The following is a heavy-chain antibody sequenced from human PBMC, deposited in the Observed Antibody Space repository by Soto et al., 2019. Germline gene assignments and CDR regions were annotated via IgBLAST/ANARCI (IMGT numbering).Heavy chain of an antibody. CDR2: IKEDGSEK. CDR1: GFTFSSYW. V-gene: IGHV3-7*03. J-gene: IGHJ4*02. Sequence: PGGSLRLSCAASGFTFSSYWMSWVRQAPGKGLEWVANIKEDGSEKYYVDSVKGRFTISRDNSKNTLYLQMNSLRAEDTAVYYCARSPNRPSYFDYWGQGTLVTVSS. D-gene: IGHD7-27*01. CDR3: ARSPNRPSYFDY.